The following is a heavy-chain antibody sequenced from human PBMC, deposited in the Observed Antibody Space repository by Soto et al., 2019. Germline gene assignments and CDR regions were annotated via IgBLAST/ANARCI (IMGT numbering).Heavy chain of an antibody. CDR3: AKDMGYDYVLTAFDI. J-gene: IGHJ3*02. Sequence: QVQLVESGGGVVQPGRSLRLSCAASGFTFSSYGMHWVRQAPGKGLEWVAVISYDGSNKYYADSVKGRFTISRDNSKNTLYLQMNRLRAEDTAVYYCAKDMGYDYVLTAFDIWGQGKMVTVSS. D-gene: IGHD5-12*01. CDR1: GFTFSSYG. CDR2: ISYDGSNK. V-gene: IGHV3-30*18.